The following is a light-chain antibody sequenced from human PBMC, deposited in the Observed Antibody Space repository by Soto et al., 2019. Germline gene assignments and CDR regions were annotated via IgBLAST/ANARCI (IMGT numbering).Light chain of an antibody. Sequence: EIVITQSPVTLSLSPGERATLSCRASESVSSNLAWYQQKPGQAPRLLIYYASTRATGIPARFSGSGSGTEFFLTTSSLQSEDVAVFYCQQYNNWPPGRTFGQGTKVESK. CDR2: YAS. J-gene: IGKJ1*01. CDR1: ESVSSN. CDR3: QQYNNWPPGRT. V-gene: IGKV3-15*01.